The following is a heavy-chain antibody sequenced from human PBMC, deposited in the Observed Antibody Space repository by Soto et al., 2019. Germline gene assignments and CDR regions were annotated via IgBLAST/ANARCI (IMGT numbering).Heavy chain of an antibody. CDR3: AKDRSIAVAGYFDC. D-gene: IGHD6-19*01. CDR2: ISWDGTKT. J-gene: IGHJ4*02. CDR1: GFTYDDYM. Sequence: EMQLVESGGVVVQPGGSLRLSCAASGFTYDDYMMYWIRQVPGKGLEWVSFISWDGTKTSYADSVKGRFSISRDNSKNYLYLQMNNLRIEDTALYYCAKDRSIAVAGYFDCWGQGTLVTVSS. V-gene: IGHV3-43*01.